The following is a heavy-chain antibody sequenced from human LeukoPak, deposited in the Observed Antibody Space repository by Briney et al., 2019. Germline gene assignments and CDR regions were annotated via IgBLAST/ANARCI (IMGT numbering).Heavy chain of an antibody. J-gene: IGHJ4*02. CDR3: ASFSGYDFGPYFDY. D-gene: IGHD5-12*01. V-gene: IGHV1-69*05. CDR1: GGTFSSYA. CDR2: IIPIFGTA. Sequence: SVKVSCKASGGTFSSYAISWVRQAPGQGLEWMGGIIPIFGTANYTQKFQGRVTITTDESTSTAYMELSSLRSEDTAAYYCASFSGYDFGPYFDYWGQGTLVTVSS.